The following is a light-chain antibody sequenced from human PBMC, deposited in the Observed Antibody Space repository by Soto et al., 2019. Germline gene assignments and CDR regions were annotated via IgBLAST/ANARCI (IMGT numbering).Light chain of an antibody. CDR2: DAS. J-gene: IGKJ4*01. CDR3: QQRSNWPLT. V-gene: IGKV3-11*01. CDR1: QSVSSY. Sequence: IVLTQSPATLSLPPGERATLSCRTSQSVSSYLAWYQQKPGQAPRLLIYDASNRATGIPARFSGSGSGTDFTLTISSLEPEYFAVYYCQQRSNWPLTFGGGTKVEIK.